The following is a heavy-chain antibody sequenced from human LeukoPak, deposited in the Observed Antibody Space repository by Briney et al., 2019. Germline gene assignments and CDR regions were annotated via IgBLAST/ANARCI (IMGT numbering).Heavy chain of an antibody. J-gene: IGHJ4*02. CDR2: IYYSGST. CDR3: ARLPEDYYDSSGYYPSSDY. V-gene: IGHV4-39*01. Sequence: SETLSLTCTVSGGSISSSSSYWGWIRQPPGTGLEWLGSIYYSGSTYYNPSLKSRVTISVETSKNQFSLKLSSVTAADTAVYYCARLPEDYYDSSGYYPSSDYWGQGTLVTVSS. D-gene: IGHD3-22*01. CDR1: GGSISSSSSY.